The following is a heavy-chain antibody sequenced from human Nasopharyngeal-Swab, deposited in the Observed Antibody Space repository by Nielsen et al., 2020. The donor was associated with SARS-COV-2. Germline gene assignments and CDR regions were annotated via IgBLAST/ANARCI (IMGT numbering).Heavy chain of an antibody. D-gene: IGHD3-10*01. V-gene: IGHV1-46*01. J-gene: IGHJ4*02. Sequence: ASVKVSWKASGYTFTGYYMHWVRQAHGQGLEWMGIINPSGGSTSYAQKFQGRVTMTRDPSTSTVYMELSSLRSEDTAVYYCARDTSMVRGVIITGDDYWGQGTLVTVSS. CDR1: GYTFTGYY. CDR2: INPSGGST. CDR3: ARDTSMVRGVIITGDDY.